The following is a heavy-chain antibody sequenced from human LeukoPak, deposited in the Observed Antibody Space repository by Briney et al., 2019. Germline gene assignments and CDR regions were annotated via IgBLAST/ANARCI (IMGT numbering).Heavy chain of an antibody. Sequence: GGSLRLSCAASGFRFNRYGMHWVRQAPGKGLEWVAVISYAGNNEYYKDSVKGRFTISRDNSRNTLYLQMNSLRAEDTAVYYCARDSGIAVAGSDVNWFDAWSQGTLVTVSS. J-gene: IGHJ5*02. CDR1: GFRFNRYG. CDR2: ISYAGNNE. D-gene: IGHD6-19*01. CDR3: ARDSGIAVAGSDVNWFDA. V-gene: IGHV3-30*03.